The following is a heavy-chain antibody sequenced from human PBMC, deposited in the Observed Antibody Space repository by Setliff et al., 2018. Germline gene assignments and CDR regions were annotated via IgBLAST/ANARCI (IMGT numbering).Heavy chain of an antibody. V-gene: IGHV4-39*07. Sequence: PSETLSLTCTVSGVSISANHYWGWIRQPPGKGLEWIGSISYGGNTYYNPSLKSRVAISLDTSKSQFSLRLSSLTAADTAVYYCARSGMPRLLYVGYWGLGTLVTVSS. D-gene: IGHD2-21*01. CDR3: ARSGMPRLLYVGY. CDR2: ISYGGNT. CDR1: GVSISANHY. J-gene: IGHJ4*02.